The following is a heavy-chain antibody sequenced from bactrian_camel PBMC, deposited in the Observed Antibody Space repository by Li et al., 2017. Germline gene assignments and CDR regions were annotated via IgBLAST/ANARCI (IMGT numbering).Heavy chain of an antibody. J-gene: IGHJ4*01. D-gene: IGHD3*01. CDR2: INKRGNST. CDR3: ATDQELPAPY. CDR1: GDTFSSYA. V-gene: IGHV3S40*01. Sequence: VQLVESGGDTVQAGGSLRLSCAASGDTFSSYAMTWVRQAPGKGLEWISAINKRGNSTFYADAVKGRFTISRDNAKNTVFLQLNSLKSEDTALYYCATDQELPAPYWGQGTQVTVS.